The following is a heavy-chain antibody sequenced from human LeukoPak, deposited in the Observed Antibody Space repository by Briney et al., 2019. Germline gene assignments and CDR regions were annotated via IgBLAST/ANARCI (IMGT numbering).Heavy chain of an antibody. CDR3: AKDIGAYSSSCFDY. J-gene: IGHJ4*02. V-gene: IGHV3-9*03. CDR2: ISWNSGSI. D-gene: IGHD6-13*01. Sequence: SGGSLRLSCAASGFTFDDYAMHWVRQAPGKGLEWVSGISWNSGSIGYADSVKGRFTISRDNAKNSLYLQMNSLRAEDMALYYCAKDIGAYSSSCFDYWGQGTLVTVSS. CDR1: GFTFDDYA.